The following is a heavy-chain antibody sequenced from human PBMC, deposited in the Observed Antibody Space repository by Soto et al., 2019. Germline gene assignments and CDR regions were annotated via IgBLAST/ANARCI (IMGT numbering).Heavy chain of an antibody. D-gene: IGHD3-22*01. Sequence: SDTLSLTCTVSEISISSYYLSWIREPPGKGLQWIGYIYYSGSTNYNPSLKSRVTISVDTSKNQFSLKLSSVTAADTAVYYCARARDPYDSSGYWFDYWGQGTLVTVSS. CDR1: EISISSYY. J-gene: IGHJ4*02. CDR3: ARARDPYDSSGYWFDY. CDR2: IYYSGST. V-gene: IGHV4-59*01.